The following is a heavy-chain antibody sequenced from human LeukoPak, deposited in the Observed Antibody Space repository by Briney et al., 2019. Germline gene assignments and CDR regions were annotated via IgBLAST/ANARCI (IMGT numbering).Heavy chain of an antibody. J-gene: IGHJ4*02. D-gene: IGHD2-2*01. CDR2: INHSGST. CDR1: GGSFSGYY. Sequence: SETLSLTCAVYGGSFSGYYWSWIRQPPGKGLEWIGEINHSGSTNYNPSLKSRVTISVDTSKNQFSLKLSSVTAADTAVYYCAAPKLGYCSSTSCYGRSFDYWGQGTLVTVSS. V-gene: IGHV4-34*01. CDR3: AAPKLGYCSSTSCYGRSFDY.